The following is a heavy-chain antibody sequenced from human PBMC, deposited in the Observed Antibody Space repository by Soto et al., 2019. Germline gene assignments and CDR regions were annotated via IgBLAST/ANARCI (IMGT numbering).Heavy chain of an antibody. J-gene: IGHJ4*02. CDR1: GYTFTSYD. V-gene: IGHV1-18*01. Sequence: GASVKVSCKASGYTFTSYDISWVRQAPGQGLEWMGWISAYNGNTNYAQKLQGRVTMTTDTSTSTAYMELRSLRSDDTAVYYCARDVVGATMGGFDYWGQGTLVTVSS. D-gene: IGHD1-26*01. CDR3: ARDVVGATMGGFDY. CDR2: ISAYNGNT.